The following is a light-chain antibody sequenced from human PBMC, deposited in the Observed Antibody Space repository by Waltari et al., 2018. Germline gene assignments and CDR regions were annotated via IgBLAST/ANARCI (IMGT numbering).Light chain of an antibody. V-gene: IGLV1-44*01. CDR1: RSNIGSYS. Sequence: QSVLIQPPSVSGTPGQTVTIPCSGTRSNIGSYSVNWYQHLAGAAPKLLIYSGDQRPSGVPDRFSASNSGTSASLAISGLQPDDEADYYCGTWDDSLNGNVFGSGTKVSVL. J-gene: IGLJ6*01. CDR2: SGD. CDR3: GTWDDSLNGNV.